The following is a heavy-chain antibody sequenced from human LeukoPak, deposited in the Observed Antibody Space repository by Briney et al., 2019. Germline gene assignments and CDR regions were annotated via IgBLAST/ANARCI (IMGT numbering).Heavy chain of an antibody. CDR3: VKDRQCEPCMPMNA. CDR2: LGRSGEYK. V-gene: IGHV3-23*01. J-gene: IGHJ6*03. CDR1: GFRFTDYS. Sequence: GGSLRLSCAASGFRFTDYSMSWVRQAPGKGLEWVAGLGRSGEYKYYADSVKGRFTISRDNSKDTVSLQMNSLRAEDSAIYFCVKDRQCEPCMPMNAWGKGTRSPFL. D-gene: IGHD1-1*01.